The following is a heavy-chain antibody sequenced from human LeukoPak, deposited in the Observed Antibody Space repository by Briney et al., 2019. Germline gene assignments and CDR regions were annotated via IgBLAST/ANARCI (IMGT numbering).Heavy chain of an antibody. CDR3: ARKNYDILTGYQDNWFDP. D-gene: IGHD3-9*01. V-gene: IGHV3-11*04. CDR1: GFTFSDYY. Sequence: GGSLRLSCAASGFTFSDYYMSWIRQAPGKGLEWVSYISSSGSTIYYADSVKGRFTISRDNAKNSLYLQMNSLRAEDTAVYYCARKNYDILTGYQDNWFDPWGQGTLVTVSS. CDR2: ISSSGSTI. J-gene: IGHJ5*02.